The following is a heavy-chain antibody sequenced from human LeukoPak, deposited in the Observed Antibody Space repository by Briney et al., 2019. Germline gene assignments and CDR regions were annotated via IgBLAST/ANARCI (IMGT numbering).Heavy chain of an antibody. J-gene: IGHJ4*02. CDR2: ISSSGSTI. CDR3: ARSITMIEEDY. Sequence: PGGSLRLSCAASGFTFSSYEMNWVRQAPGKGLEWVSYISSSGSTIYYADSVKGRFTISRDNAKDSLYLQMNSLRAEDTAVYYCARSITMIEEDYWGQGTLVTVSS. V-gene: IGHV3-48*03. CDR1: GFTFSSYE. D-gene: IGHD3-22*01.